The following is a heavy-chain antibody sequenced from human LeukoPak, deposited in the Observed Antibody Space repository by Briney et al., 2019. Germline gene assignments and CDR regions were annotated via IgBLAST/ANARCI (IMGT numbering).Heavy chain of an antibody. CDR1: GGTFSSYA. D-gene: IGHD3-22*01. Sequence: ASVTVSFKASGGTFSSYAISWVRQAPGQGLEWMGGIIPIFGTANYAQKFQGRVMITADESTSTAYMELSSLRSEDTAVYYCASCSSGYKFGDYWGQGTLVTVSS. CDR2: IIPIFGTA. V-gene: IGHV1-69*01. J-gene: IGHJ4*02. CDR3: ASCSSGYKFGDY.